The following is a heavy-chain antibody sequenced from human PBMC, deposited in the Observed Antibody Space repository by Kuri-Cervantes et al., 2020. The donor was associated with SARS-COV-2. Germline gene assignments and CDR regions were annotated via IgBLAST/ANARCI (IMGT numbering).Heavy chain of an antibody. J-gene: IGHJ4*02. CDR1: GFTFSSYA. CDR2: ISGSGGST. CDR3: AKAAYYDYVPDY. V-gene: IGHV3-23*01. D-gene: IGHD3-16*01. Sequence: GGSLSLSCAASGFTFSSYAMSWVRQAPGKGLEWVSAISGSGGSTYYADSVKSRFTISRDNSKNTLYLQMNSLRAEDTAVYFCAKAAYYDYVPDYWGQGTLVTVSS.